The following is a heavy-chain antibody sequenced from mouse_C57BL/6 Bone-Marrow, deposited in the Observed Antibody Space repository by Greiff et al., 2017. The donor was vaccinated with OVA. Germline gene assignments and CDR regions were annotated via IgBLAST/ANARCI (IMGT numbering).Heavy chain of an antibody. CDR2: IRNKANGYTT. CDR1: GFTFTDYY. J-gene: IGHJ4*01. V-gene: IGHV7-3*01. CDR3: ARGRRGPYYAMDY. Sequence: EVHLVESGGGLVQPGGSLSLSCAASGFTFTDYYMSWVRQPPGKALEWLGFIRNKANGYTTEYSASVKGRFTISRDNSQSILYLQMNALRAEDSATYYCARGRRGPYYAMDYWGQGTSVTVSS.